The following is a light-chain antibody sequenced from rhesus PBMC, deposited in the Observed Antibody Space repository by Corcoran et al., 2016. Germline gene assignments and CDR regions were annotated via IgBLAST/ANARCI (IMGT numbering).Light chain of an antibody. V-gene: IGKV1-22*01. CDR2: KGA. CDR1: QSISSW. Sequence: DIQMTQSPSSLSASVVDTVTITCRASQSISSWLAWYQQKPGKAPKLLIEKGARLQSGVPSRFSGRGSGTYFTLTISRLQSEDLATYYCQQYSSSPYSFGQGTKVEI. CDR3: QQYSSSPYS. J-gene: IGKJ2*01.